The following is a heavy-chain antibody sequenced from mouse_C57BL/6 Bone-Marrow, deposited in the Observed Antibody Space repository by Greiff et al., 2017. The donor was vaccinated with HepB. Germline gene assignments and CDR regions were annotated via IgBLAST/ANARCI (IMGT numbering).Heavy chain of an antibody. D-gene: IGHD1-1*01. V-gene: IGHV1-19*01. CDR2: INPYNGGT. Sequence: EVKLMESGPVLVKPGASVKMSCKASGYTFTDYYMNWVKQSHGKSLEWIGVINPYNGGTSYNQKFKGKATLTVDKSSSTAYMELNSLTSEDSAVYYCAKSPTVVARDYAMDYWGQGTSVTVSS. CDR1: GYTFTDYY. J-gene: IGHJ4*01. CDR3: AKSPTVVARDYAMDY.